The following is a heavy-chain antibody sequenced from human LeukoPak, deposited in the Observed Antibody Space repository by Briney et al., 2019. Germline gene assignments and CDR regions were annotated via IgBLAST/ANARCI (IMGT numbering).Heavy chain of an antibody. CDR1: GFTVSTNY. CDR3: ARGRQIGSSYYYYYMDV. D-gene: IGHD3-10*01. V-gene: IGHV3-53*01. J-gene: IGHJ6*03. CDR2: VYSGGAT. Sequence: PGGSLRLSRAASGFTVSTNYISWVRQAPGKGLEWVSVVYSGGATHYVDSVKGRFTISRDSPKNALYLQMNSLRVEDTAVYYCARGRQIGSSYYYYYMDVWGKGTTVTVSS.